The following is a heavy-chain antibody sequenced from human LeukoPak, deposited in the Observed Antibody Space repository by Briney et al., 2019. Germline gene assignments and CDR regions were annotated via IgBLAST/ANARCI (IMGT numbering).Heavy chain of an antibody. D-gene: IGHD3-22*01. CDR1: GGPISSYY. CDR2: IYYSGST. V-gene: IGHV4-59*01. CDR3: ARDGYDSSGYADAFDI. J-gene: IGHJ3*02. Sequence: SETLSLTCTVSGGPISSYYWSWIRQPPGKGLEWIGYIYYSGSTNYNPSLKSRVTISVDTSKNQFSLKLSSVTAADTAVYYCARDGYDSSGYADAFDIWGQGTMVTVSS.